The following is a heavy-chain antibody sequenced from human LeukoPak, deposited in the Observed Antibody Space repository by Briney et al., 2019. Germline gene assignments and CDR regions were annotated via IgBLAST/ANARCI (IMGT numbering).Heavy chain of an antibody. CDR3: ARGGANYYGSGSHDY. J-gene: IGHJ4*02. V-gene: IGHV4-31*03. D-gene: IGHD3-10*01. CDR2: IYYSGST. Sequence: PSQTLSLTCTVSGGSISSGGYYWSWIRQHPGKGLEWIGYIYYSGSTYYNPSLKSRVTISVDTSKNQSSLKLSSVTAADTAVYYCARGGANYYGSGSHDYWGQGTLVTVSS. CDR1: GGSISSGGYY.